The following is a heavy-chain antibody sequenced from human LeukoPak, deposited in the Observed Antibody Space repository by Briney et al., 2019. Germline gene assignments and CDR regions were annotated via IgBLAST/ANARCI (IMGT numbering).Heavy chain of an antibody. V-gene: IGHV3-23*01. CDR2: ISDSGSST. J-gene: IGHJ4*02. CDR1: GFTFSSYA. Sequence: PGGSLRLSCAASGFTFSSYAMSWVRQAPGKGLEWVSSISDSGSSTYYADSVKGRFTISSDHSKNTLYLQMNSLRAGDTAVYSCGKRGGDYWGQGTLVTVSS. D-gene: IGHD3-16*01. CDR3: GKRGGDY.